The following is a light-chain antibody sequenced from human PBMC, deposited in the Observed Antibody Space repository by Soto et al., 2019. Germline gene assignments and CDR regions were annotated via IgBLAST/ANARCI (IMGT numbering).Light chain of an antibody. V-gene: IGKV1-5*01. CDR2: DAL. CDR3: QHYGGMWT. Sequence: DIQMTQSPSTLSGSVGDRVTITCRASQTISSWLAWYQQKPGKAPKLLMYDALNLESGVPSRFSGSGYGTEFTLTIRSLQPDDFATYCCQHYGGMWTFGQGTKVDIK. J-gene: IGKJ1*01. CDR1: QTISSW.